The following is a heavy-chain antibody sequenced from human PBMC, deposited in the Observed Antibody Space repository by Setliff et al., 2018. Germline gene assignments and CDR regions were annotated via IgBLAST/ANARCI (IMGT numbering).Heavy chain of an antibody. V-gene: IGHV3-48*04. J-gene: IGHJ4*02. CDR2: LNNDGTTI. CDR1: GFTFSTYG. D-gene: IGHD6-25*01. Sequence: GGSLRLSCAASGFTFSTYGLNWVRQAPGKGLEWISYLNNDGTTIYYADYVRGRFTISRDNARDSLYLQMNSLRAEDTAVYYCVRDTTSGWMLTNWGQGTLVTVSS. CDR3: VRDTTSGWMLTN.